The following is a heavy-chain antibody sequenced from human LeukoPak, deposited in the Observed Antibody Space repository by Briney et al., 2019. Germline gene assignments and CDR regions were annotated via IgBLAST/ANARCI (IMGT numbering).Heavy chain of an antibody. CDR1: GGSISSSSYY. CDR3: ARVGWFSGNTLALDI. D-gene: IGHD1-26*01. Sequence: SETLSLTCTVSGGSISSSSYYWGWIRQPPGKGLEWIGSIYYSGSTYYNPSLKSRVTISVDTSKNQFSLNLSSVTAADTAVYYCARVGWFSGNTLALDIWGQGTKVTVSS. J-gene: IGHJ3*02. CDR2: IYYSGST. V-gene: IGHV4-39*07.